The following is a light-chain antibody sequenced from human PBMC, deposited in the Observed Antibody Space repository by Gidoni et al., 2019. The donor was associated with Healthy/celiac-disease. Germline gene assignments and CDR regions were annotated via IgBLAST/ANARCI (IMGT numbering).Light chain of an antibody. CDR1: QSISTY. Sequence: IQMSHSLSSLSASVGDRVTITCRASQSISTYLNWYQQKPGKAPKLLISAASSLHSGVPSRFSGSGSGTDFTLTSSSLQPEDLATYYCQQSYSTLFTFXPXTKVDIK. CDR3: QQSYSTLFT. V-gene: IGKV1-39*01. J-gene: IGKJ3*01. CDR2: AAS.